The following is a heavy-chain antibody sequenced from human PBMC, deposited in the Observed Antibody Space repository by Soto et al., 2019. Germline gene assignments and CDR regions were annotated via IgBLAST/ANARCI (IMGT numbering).Heavy chain of an antibody. CDR3: VRLNCVTNCRVGGGFDI. CDR1: GDSITSGGFF. V-gene: IGHV4-31*03. CDR2: ISYSGTA. Sequence: SETLSLTCTVSGDSITSGGFFWTWIRQHPGMGLQWIGYISYSGTAYYSPSLESRTTISYDTSTNQFFVRLTSVTAADSAMYYCVRLNCVTNCRVGGGFDIWGQGTTVTVSS. J-gene: IGHJ3*02. D-gene: IGHD2-15*01.